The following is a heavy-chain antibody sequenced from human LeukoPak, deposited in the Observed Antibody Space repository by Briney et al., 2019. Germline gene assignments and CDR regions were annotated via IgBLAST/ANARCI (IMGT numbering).Heavy chain of an antibody. J-gene: IGHJ4*02. D-gene: IGHD6-13*01. V-gene: IGHV1-2*06. CDR3: ARDLDSSSWTDY. CDR2: INPNSGGT. Sequence: ASVKVSCKASGYTFTGYYMHWVRQAPGQGLEWMGRINPNSGGTNYAQKFQGRVTMTRDTSISTAYMELSRRRSDDTAVYYCARDLDSSSWTDYWGQGTLVTVSS. CDR1: GYTFTGYY.